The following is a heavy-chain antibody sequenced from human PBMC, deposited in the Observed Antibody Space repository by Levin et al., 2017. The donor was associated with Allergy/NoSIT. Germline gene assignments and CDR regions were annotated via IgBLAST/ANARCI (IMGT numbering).Heavy chain of an antibody. V-gene: IGHV3-66*01. CDR1: GFTVSSNY. D-gene: IGHD2-15*01. CDR2: IYSGGST. Sequence: PGGSLRLSCAASGFTVSSNYMSWVRQAPGKGLEWVSVIYSGGSTYYADSVKGRFTISRDNSKNTLYLQMNSLRAEDTAVYYCAREESPVVVQGGYYYYGMDVWGQGTTVTVSS. CDR3: AREESPVVVQGGYYYYGMDV. J-gene: IGHJ6*02.